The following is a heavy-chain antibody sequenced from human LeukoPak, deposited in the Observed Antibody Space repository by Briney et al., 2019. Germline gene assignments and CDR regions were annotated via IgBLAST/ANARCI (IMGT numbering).Heavy chain of an antibody. J-gene: IGHJ4*02. CDR3: ARELTGYSSSWSFDY. CDR2: IIPIFGTA. Sequence: GASVKVSCKASGGTFSSHAISWVRQAPGQGLEWMGGIIPIFGTANYAQKFQGRVTITADESTSTAYMELSSLRSEDTAVYYCARELTGYSSSWSFDYWGQGTLVTVSS. CDR1: GGTFSSHA. V-gene: IGHV1-69*01. D-gene: IGHD6-13*01.